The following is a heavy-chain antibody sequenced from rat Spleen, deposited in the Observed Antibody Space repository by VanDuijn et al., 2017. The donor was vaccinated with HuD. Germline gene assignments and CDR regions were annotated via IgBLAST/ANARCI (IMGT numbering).Heavy chain of an antibody. CDR2: ISTGGGNT. D-gene: IGHD1-6*01. V-gene: IGHV5-25*01. Sequence: EVQLVESGGGLVQPGRSMQLSCAASAFTFDNYYMAWVRQAPTKGLEWVASISTGGGNTYYRDSVKGRFTISRDNAKSTLYLQMDSLRSEDTATYYCARHGLMYIPGWFAYWGQGTLVTVSS. CDR1: AFTFDNYY. J-gene: IGHJ3*01. CDR3: ARHGLMYIPGWFAY.